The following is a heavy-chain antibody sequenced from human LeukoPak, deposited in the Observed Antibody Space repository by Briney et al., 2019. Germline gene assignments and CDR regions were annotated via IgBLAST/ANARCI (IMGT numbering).Heavy chain of an antibody. CDR3: ARERGVEWSFDY. D-gene: IGHD1-1*01. J-gene: IGHJ4*02. CDR1: GYTFTSYV. CDR2: ISAYNGNT. Sequence: ASVKVSCKASGYTFTSYVISWVRQAPGKGLEGMGWISAYNGNTNYAQKLQGRVTMTTDTSTITAYMELRSLRSDDTAVYYCARERGVEWSFDYWGQGTLVTVSS. V-gene: IGHV1-18*01.